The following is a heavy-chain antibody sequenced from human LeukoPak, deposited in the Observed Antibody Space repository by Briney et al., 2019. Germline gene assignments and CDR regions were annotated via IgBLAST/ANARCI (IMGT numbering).Heavy chain of an antibody. CDR2: ISGSCGST. J-gene: IGHJ1*01. Sequence: PGGSLRLSCAASGFTFSSYAMSWLRQAPGKGLEWVSAISGSCGSTYYADYVKGRFTISRDNSKNTLYLQMNSLRAEDRAVYYCAKSGGIVVVVAATTTKQYFQHWGQGTLVTVSS. D-gene: IGHD2-15*01. CDR1: GFTFSSYA. V-gene: IGHV3-23*01. CDR3: AKSGGIVVVVAATTTKQYFQH.